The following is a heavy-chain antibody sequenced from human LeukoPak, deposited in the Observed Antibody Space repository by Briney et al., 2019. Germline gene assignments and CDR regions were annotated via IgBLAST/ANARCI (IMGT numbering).Heavy chain of an antibody. J-gene: IGHJ6*02. D-gene: IGHD6-13*01. CDR3: ALRTSSSWRGTPHYYYYGMDV. CDR1: GFTFSSYA. V-gene: IGHV3-23*01. CDR2: ISGSGGST. Sequence: PGGSLRLSCAASGFTFSSYAMSWVRQAPGKGLEWVSAISGSGGSTYYADSVKGRFTISRDNSKNTLYLQMNSLRAEDTAVYYCALRTSSSWRGTPHYYYYGMDVWGQGTTVTVSS.